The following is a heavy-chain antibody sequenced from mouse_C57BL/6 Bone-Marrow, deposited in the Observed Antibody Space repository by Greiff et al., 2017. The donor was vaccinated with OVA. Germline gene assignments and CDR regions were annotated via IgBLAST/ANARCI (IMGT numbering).Heavy chain of an antibody. Sequence: QVQLQQPGAELVRPGSSVKLSCKASGYTFTSYWMHWVKQRPIQGLEWIGNIDPSDSETHYNQKFKDKATLTVDKSSSTAYMQPSSLTSEDSAVYYCASSPYYAMDYWGQGTSVTVSS. CDR1: GYTFTSYW. CDR3: ASSPYYAMDY. V-gene: IGHV1-52*01. CDR2: IDPSDSET. D-gene: IGHD6-2*01. J-gene: IGHJ4*01.